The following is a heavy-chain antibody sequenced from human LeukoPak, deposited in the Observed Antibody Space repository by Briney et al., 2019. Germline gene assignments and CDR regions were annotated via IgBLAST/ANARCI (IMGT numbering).Heavy chain of an antibody. D-gene: IGHD3-10*01. CDR2: ISGSGGST. V-gene: IGHV3-23*01. CDR1: GFTFSSYA. Sequence: GGSLRLSCAASGFTFSSYAMSWVRQAPGKGLEWVSAISGSGGSTYYADSVKGRFTISRDNSKNTLYLQMNSLRAEDTAVYYCAKLGAIVRGVIMTFLTYGMDVWGQGTTVTVSS. CDR3: AKLGAIVRGVIMTFLTYGMDV. J-gene: IGHJ6*02.